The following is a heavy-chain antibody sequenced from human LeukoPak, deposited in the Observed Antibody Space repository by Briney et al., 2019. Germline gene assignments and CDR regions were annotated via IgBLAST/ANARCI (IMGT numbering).Heavy chain of an antibody. Sequence: PGGSLRLSCAASGFTFSSYWMHWVRHAPGKGLVWVSRINSDGRSTIHADSVKGRFTISRDNAKNTLYLQMNSLRAEDTAVYYCARGSSVVGLDWGQGTLVTVSS. CDR1: GFTFSSYW. V-gene: IGHV3-74*01. J-gene: IGHJ4*02. CDR2: INSDGRST. D-gene: IGHD2-15*01. CDR3: ARGSSVVGLD.